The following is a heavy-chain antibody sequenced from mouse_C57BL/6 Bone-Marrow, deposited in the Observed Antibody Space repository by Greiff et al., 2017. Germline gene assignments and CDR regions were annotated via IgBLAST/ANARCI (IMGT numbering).Heavy chain of an antibody. D-gene: IGHD1-1*01. CDR2: IYPGSGST. CDR1: GYTFTSYW. CDR3: ARRSFITTVVATFYFDY. J-gene: IGHJ2*01. V-gene: IGHV1-55*01. Sequence: QVQLQQPGAELVKPGASVKMSCKASGYTFTSYWITWVKQRPGQGLEWIGDIYPGSGSTNYNEKFKSKATLTVDTSSSTAYMQLSSLTSDDSAVYYCARRSFITTVVATFYFDYWGQGTTLTVSS.